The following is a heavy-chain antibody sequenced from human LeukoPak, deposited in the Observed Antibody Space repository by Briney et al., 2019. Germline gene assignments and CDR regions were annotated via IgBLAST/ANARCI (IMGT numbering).Heavy chain of an antibody. CDR1: GFTFSSYW. V-gene: IGHV3-7*03. Sequence: GGSLRLSCTASGFTFSSYWMSWVRQAPGKGLEWVANIKQDGSEKYYVDSVKGRFTISRDNAENSLYLQMNSLRAEDMALYYCAKGWSGYYSGIDYWGQGTLVTVSS. J-gene: IGHJ4*02. CDR3: AKGWSGYYSGIDY. CDR2: IKQDGSEK. D-gene: IGHD3-3*01.